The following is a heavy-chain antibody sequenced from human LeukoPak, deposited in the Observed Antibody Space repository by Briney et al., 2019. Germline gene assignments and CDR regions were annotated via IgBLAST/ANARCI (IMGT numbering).Heavy chain of an antibody. CDR2: INHSGST. CDR1: GGSFSGYY. CDR3: ARGDGRYGY. J-gene: IGHJ4*02. V-gene: IGHV4-34*01. D-gene: IGHD1-26*01. Sequence: SETLSLTCAVYGGSFSGYYWSWIRQPPGKGLEWIGEINHSGSTNYNPSLKSRVTISVDTSKNQFSLKLSSVTAADTAVYYCARGDGRYGYWGQGTLVTVSS.